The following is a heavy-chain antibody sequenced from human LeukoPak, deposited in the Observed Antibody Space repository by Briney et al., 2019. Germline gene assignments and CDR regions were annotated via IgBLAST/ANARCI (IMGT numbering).Heavy chain of an antibody. CDR1: GGSLSGYY. V-gene: IGHV4-34*01. CDR2: INHSGST. CDR3: ASHSLGYFDY. D-gene: IGHD2-15*01. J-gene: IGHJ4*02. Sequence: SGTLSLTCAVYGGSLSGYYWSWIRQPPEKGLEWIGEINHSGSTNYNPSLKRRVTISVDTSKNQFSLKPSSVTAADTAVYYCASHSLGYFDYWGQGTLVTVSS.